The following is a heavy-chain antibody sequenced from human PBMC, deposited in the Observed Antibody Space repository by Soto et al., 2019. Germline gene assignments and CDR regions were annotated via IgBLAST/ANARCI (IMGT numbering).Heavy chain of an antibody. J-gene: IGHJ6*02. Sequence: ASVKVSCKASGYTFTSYGISWVRQAPGQGLEWMGWISAYNGNTNYAQKLQGRVTMTTDTSTSTAYMELRSLRSDDTAVYYCARDGVTIFGLVPDPSYYYYGMDVWGQGTTVTVSS. D-gene: IGHD3-3*01. CDR3: ARDGVTIFGLVPDPSYYYYGMDV. CDR1: GYTFTSYG. CDR2: ISAYNGNT. V-gene: IGHV1-18*01.